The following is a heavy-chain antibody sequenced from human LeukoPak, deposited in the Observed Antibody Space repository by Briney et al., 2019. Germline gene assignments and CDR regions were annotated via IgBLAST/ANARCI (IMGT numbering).Heavy chain of an antibody. CDR3: TRGITIFGVVTQLDY. CDR2: IRSKAYGGTT. Sequence: GGSLRLSCTASGFTFGDYAMSWFHQAPGKGLEWVGFIRSKAYGGTTEYAASVKGRFTISRDDSKSIAYLQMNSLKTEDTAVYYCTRGITIFGVVTQLDYWGQGTLVTVSS. J-gene: IGHJ4*02. V-gene: IGHV3-49*03. D-gene: IGHD3-3*01. CDR1: GFTFGDYA.